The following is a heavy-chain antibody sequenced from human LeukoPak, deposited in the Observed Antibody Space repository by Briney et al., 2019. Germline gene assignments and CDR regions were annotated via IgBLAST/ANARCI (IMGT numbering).Heavy chain of an antibody. CDR2: INHMGST. CDR1: GGSFSGYY. V-gene: IGHV4-34*01. D-gene: IGHD3-3*01. CDR3: ARTGKGNFWSVQSPGWSYMYV. Sequence: SETLSLTCAVYGGSFSGYYWSWIRQPPGEGLEWIGEINHMGSTNYNPSPKSRVTISVDTSKNQFSLKLSSVTAAYPSVYYCARTGKGNFWSVQSPGWSYMYVWDKGTTVTVS. J-gene: IGHJ6*03.